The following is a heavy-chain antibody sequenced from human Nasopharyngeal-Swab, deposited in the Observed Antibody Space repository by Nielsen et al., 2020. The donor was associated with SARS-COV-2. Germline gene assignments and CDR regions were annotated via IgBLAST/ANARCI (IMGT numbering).Heavy chain of an antibody. Sequence: GESLKISCAASGFTFNNYNFNWVRQAPGKGLEWVSSISSSSSYIYYADSVKGRFTISSDNAKNSLYLQMNSLRAEDTAVYYCARDGLDYDFWSAYFMDVWGQGTTVTASS. CDR3: ARDGLDYDFWSAYFMDV. J-gene: IGHJ6*02. CDR1: GFTFNNYN. V-gene: IGHV3-21*01. D-gene: IGHD3-3*01. CDR2: ISSSSSYI.